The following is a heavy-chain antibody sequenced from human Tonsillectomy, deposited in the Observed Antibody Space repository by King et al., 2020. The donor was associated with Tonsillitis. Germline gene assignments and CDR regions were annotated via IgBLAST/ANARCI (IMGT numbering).Heavy chain of an antibody. Sequence: LQLQESGPGLVKPSETLSLTCTVSGGSISSSSYYWGWIRQPPGKGLEWIGSIYYSGSTYYNPSLKSRVTISVDTSKNQFSLKLSSVTAADTAVYYCARIQVEMATITLYYFDYWGQGTLVTVSS. V-gene: IGHV4-39*01. J-gene: IGHJ4*02. CDR2: IYYSGST. D-gene: IGHD5-24*01. CDR3: ARIQVEMATITLYYFDY. CDR1: GGSISSSSYY.